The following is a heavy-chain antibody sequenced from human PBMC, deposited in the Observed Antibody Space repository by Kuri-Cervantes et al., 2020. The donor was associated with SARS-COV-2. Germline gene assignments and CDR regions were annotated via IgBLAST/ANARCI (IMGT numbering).Heavy chain of an antibody. V-gene: IGHV1-69*10. CDR1: GYTFTSYG. Sequence: SVKVSCKASGYTFTSYGISWVRQAPGQGLEWMGGIIPILGIANYAQKFQGRVTITADKSTSTAYMELSSLRSEDTAVYYCARGGGNLNQYNWFDPWGQGTLVTVSS. D-gene: IGHD1-20*01. J-gene: IGHJ5*02. CDR3: ARGGGNLNQYNWFDP. CDR2: IIPILGIA.